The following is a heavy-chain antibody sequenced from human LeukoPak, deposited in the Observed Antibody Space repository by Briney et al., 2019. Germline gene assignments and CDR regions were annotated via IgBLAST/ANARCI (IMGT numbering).Heavy chain of an antibody. V-gene: IGHV3-30*03. Sequence: GGSLRLSCAASGFTFSSYGMHWVRQAPGKGLEWVAVISYDGSNKYYADSVKGRFTISRDNSKNTLYLQMNSLRAEDTAVYYCARDYGMDVWGQRTTVTVSS. CDR2: ISYDGSNK. CDR3: ARDYGMDV. CDR1: GFTFSSYG. J-gene: IGHJ6*02.